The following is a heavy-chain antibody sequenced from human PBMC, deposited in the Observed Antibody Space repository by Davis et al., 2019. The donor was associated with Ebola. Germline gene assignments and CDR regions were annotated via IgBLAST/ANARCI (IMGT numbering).Heavy chain of an antibody. CDR1: GYRFTSYW. Sequence: GESLKISCQGSGYRFTSYWIAWVRQRPGKGLEWVGLIYPADSDTRYSPSFEGQVTMSADKATNTAYLQWGSLKASDTAMYFCARLLSFDGQDYWGQGSLVIVSS. CDR2: IYPADSDT. CDR3: ARLLSFDGQDY. V-gene: IGHV5-51*01. J-gene: IGHJ4*02. D-gene: IGHD2/OR15-2a*01.